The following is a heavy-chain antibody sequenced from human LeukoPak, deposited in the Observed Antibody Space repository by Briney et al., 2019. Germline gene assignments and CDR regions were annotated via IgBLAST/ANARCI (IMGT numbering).Heavy chain of an antibody. D-gene: IGHD3-3*01. V-gene: IGHV1-18*01. J-gene: IGHJ6*02. CDR3: ARDHDFWSGYGDYYYGMDV. Sequence: ASVKVSCKASGYTFTSYGISWVRQAPGQGLEWMGWISAYNGNTNYAQKHQGRVTMTTDTSTSTAYMELRSLRSDDTAVYYCARDHDFWSGYGDYYYGMDVWGQGTTVTVSS. CDR1: GYTFTSYG. CDR2: ISAYNGNT.